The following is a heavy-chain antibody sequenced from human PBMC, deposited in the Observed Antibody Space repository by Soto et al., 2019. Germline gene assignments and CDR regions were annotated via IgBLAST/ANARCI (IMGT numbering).Heavy chain of an antibody. CDR2: ISGSGGST. Sequence: GGSLRLSCAASGFTFSSYAMSWVRQAPGKGLEWVSAISGSGGSTYYADSVKGRFTISRDNSKNTLYLQMNSLRAEDTAVYYCAKALSGYPYYYYGMDVWGQGTTVTVSS. V-gene: IGHV3-23*01. J-gene: IGHJ6*02. D-gene: IGHD5-12*01. CDR1: GFTFSSYA. CDR3: AKALSGYPYYYYGMDV.